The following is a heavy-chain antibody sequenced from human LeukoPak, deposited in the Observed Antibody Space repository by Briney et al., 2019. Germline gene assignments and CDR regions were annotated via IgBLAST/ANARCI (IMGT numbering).Heavy chain of an antibody. J-gene: IGHJ4*02. Sequence: ASVKVSCKASGYTFTSYYMHWVRQAPGQRLEWMGIINPSGGSTSYAQKFQGRVTMTRDMSTSTVYMELSSLRSEDTAVYYCARDKWELGHFDYWGQGTLVTVSS. CDR2: INPSGGST. D-gene: IGHD1-26*01. CDR3: ARDKWELGHFDY. CDR1: GYTFTSYY. V-gene: IGHV1-46*01.